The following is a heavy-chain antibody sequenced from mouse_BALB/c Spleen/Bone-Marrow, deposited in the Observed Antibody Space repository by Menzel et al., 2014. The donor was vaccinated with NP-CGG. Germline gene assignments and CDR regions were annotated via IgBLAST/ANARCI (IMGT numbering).Heavy chain of an antibody. CDR2: ISSGGGST. J-gene: IGHJ4*01. D-gene: IGHD2-3*01. Sequence: EVQLVESGGGLVKPGGSLKLSCAAPGFAFSSYDMSWVRQTPEKRLEWVAYISSGGGSTYYPDTVKGRFTISRDNAKNTLYLQMSSLKSEDTAMYYWARHEDGYYDAMDYWGQGTSVTVSS. CDR1: GFAFSSYD. CDR3: ARHEDGYYDAMDY. V-gene: IGHV5-12-1*01.